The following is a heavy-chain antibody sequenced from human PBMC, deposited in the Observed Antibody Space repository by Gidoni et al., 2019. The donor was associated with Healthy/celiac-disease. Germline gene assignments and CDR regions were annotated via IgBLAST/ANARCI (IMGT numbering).Heavy chain of an antibody. CDR2: ISSSSSYI. V-gene: IGHV3-21*01. CDR3: ASGGYVGWELLH. J-gene: IGHJ4*02. Sequence: EVQLVESGGGLVKPGGSLRLSCAASGFTFSSYSMNWVRQAPGKGLEWVSSISSSSSYIYYADSVKGRFTISRDNAKNSLYLQMNSLRAEDTAVYYCASGGYVGWELLHWGQGTLVTVSS. D-gene: IGHD1-26*01. CDR1: GFTFSSYS.